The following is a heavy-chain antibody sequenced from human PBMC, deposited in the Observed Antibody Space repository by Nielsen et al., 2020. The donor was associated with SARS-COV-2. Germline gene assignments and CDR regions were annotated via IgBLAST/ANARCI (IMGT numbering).Heavy chain of an antibody. J-gene: IGHJ4*02. Sequence: GGSLRLSCAVSGFTFRRYAMSWVRRAPGKGLEWVSAISASGSSTSYGDAVKGRFTISRDNAINTLYLQMNSLRAEDTAVYYCAKGDGDSWSPFLYLDNWGQGTLVTASS. V-gene: IGHV3-23*01. CDR2: ISASGSST. CDR1: GFTFRRYA. D-gene: IGHD6-13*01. CDR3: AKGDGDSWSPFLYLDN.